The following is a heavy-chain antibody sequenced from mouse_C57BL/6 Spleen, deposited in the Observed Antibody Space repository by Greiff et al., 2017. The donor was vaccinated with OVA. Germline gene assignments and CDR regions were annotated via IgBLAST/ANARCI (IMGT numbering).Heavy chain of an antibody. Sequence: EVMLVESGGDLVKPGGSLKLSCAASGFTFSSYGMSWVRQTPDKRLEWVATISSGGSYTYYPDSMKGRFTISRDNAKNTLYLQMSSLKSEDTAMYYCARHEESYYLDYWGQGTTLTVSS. CDR2: ISSGGSYT. CDR3: ARHEESYYLDY. V-gene: IGHV5-6*01. D-gene: IGHD2-12*01. CDR1: GFTFSSYG. J-gene: IGHJ2*01.